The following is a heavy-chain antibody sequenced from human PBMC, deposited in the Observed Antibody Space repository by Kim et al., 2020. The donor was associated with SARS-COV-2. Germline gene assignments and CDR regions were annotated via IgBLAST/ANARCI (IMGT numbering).Heavy chain of an antibody. D-gene: IGHD3-9*01. Sequence: GGSLRLSCAASGFTFSSYSMNWVRQAPGKGLEWVSSISSSSSYIYYADSVKGRFTISRDNAKNSLYLQMNSLRAEDTAVYYCARDHIGEILTGYYNWFDPWGQGTLVTVSS. V-gene: IGHV3-21*01. J-gene: IGHJ5*02. CDR3: ARDHIGEILTGYYNWFDP. CDR2: ISSSSSYI. CDR1: GFTFSSYS.